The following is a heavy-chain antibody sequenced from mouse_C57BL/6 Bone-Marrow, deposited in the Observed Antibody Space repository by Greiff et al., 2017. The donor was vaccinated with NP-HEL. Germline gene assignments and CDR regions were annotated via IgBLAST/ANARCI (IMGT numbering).Heavy chain of an antibody. Sequence: EVQRVESGPGLVKPSQSLSLTCSVTGYSITSGYYWNWIRQFPGNKLAWMGYISYDGSNNYNPSLKNRISITRDTSKNQFFLKLNSVTTEDTATYYCARDWDVFFAYWGQGTLVTVSA. V-gene: IGHV3-6*01. D-gene: IGHD4-1*01. CDR3: ARDWDVFFAY. CDR2: ISYDGSN. CDR1: GYSITSGYY. J-gene: IGHJ3*01.